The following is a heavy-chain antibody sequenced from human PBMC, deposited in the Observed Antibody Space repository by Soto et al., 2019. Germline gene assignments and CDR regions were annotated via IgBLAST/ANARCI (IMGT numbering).Heavy chain of an antibody. CDR3: ARDWGTPGRGAAVCYYYHYGMDV. Sequence: EVQLVESGGGLVQPGGSLRLSCLASEFTFNTYWMNWVRQAPGRGLEWVANIKDDGSEKNYVDSVKGRFTISRDNAKNSLYLQMNSLRGEETAVYFCARDWGTPGRGAAVCYYYHYGMDVWGQGTTVTVSS. V-gene: IGHV3-7*05. CDR1: EFTFNTYW. CDR2: IKDDGSEK. J-gene: IGHJ6*02. D-gene: IGHD6-13*01.